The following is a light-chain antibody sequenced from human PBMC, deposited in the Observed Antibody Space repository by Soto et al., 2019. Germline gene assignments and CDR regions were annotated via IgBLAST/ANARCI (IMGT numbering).Light chain of an antibody. CDR3: QTYDKSLGGWV. CDR2: EVA. J-gene: IGLJ3*02. V-gene: IGLV2-8*01. Sequence: QSALTQPPSASGSPGQSVTISCTGTSNDIGGYKYVSWYQQHPGKAPKLMIYEVAKRPSGVPDRFSGSKSGNTASLTVSGLQADDEGDYYCQTYDKSLGGWVFGGGTKLTVL. CDR1: SNDIGGYKY.